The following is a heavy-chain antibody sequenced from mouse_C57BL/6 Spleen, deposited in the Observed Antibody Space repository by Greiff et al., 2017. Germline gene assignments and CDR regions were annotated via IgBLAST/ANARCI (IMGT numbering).Heavy chain of an antibody. Sequence: QVQLQQPGTELVKPGASVKLSCKASGYTFTSYWMHWVKQRPGQGLEWIGNINPSNGGTNYNEKLKSKATLTVDKSSSTAYMQLSSLTSEDSAVYYCARSGYSNYPYYFDYWGQGTTLTVSS. J-gene: IGHJ2*01. CDR3: ARSGYSNYPYYFDY. CDR1: GYTFTSYW. CDR2: INPSNGGT. D-gene: IGHD2-5*01. V-gene: IGHV1-53*01.